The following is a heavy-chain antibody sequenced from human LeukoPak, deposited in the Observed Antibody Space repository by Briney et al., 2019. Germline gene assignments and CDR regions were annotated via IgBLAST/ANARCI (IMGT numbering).Heavy chain of an antibody. CDR1: GGTFSSYA. D-gene: IGHD3-10*01. Sequence: GASVKVSCKASGGTFSSYAISWVRQAPGQGLEWMGGIIPIFGTANYAQKFQGRVTITTDESTSTAYMELASLRSEDTAVYYCARGGNTIVRGVSYYYYMDVWGKGTTVTVSS. CDR2: IIPIFGTA. J-gene: IGHJ6*03. CDR3: ARGGNTIVRGVSYYYYMDV. V-gene: IGHV1-69*05.